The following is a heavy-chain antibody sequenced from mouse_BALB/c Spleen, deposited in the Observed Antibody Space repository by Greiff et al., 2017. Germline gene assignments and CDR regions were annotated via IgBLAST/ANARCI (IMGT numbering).Heavy chain of an antibody. J-gene: IGHJ4*01. D-gene: IGHD1-1*01. V-gene: IGHV3-8*02. CDR3: ARYGSSYDYAMDY. CDR2: ISYSGST. CDR1: GDSITSGY. Sequence: EVKLVESGPSLVKPSQTLSLTCSVTGDSITSGYWNWIRKFPGNKLEYMGYISYSGSTYYNPSLKSRISITRDTSKNQYYLQLNSVTTEDTATYYCARYGSSYDYAMDYWGQGTSVTVSS.